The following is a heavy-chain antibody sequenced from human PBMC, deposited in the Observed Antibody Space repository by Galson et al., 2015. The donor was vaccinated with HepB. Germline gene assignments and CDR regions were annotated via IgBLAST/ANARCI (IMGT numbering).Heavy chain of an antibody. CDR3: ARGREYYDSSAPPDY. Sequence: SVKVSCKASGYTFTSYYMHWVRQAPGQGLEWMGWINPNSGGTNYAQKFQGWVTMTRDTSISTAYMELSRLRSDDTAVYYCARGREYYDSSAPPDYWGQGTLVTVSS. J-gene: IGHJ4*02. V-gene: IGHV1-2*04. CDR1: GYTFTSYY. D-gene: IGHD3-22*01. CDR2: INPNSGGT.